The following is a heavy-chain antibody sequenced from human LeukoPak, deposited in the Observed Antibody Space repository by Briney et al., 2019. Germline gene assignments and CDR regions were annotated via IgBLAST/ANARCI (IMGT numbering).Heavy chain of an antibody. J-gene: IGHJ4*02. CDR2: SYTSGST. Sequence: SSETLSLTCTVSGGSISSYYWSWIRQPAGKGLEWIGRSYTSGSTNYNPSLKSRVTMSVDTSKNQFSLKLSSVTAADTAVYYCARGYYYGSGSYYSPLDYWGQGTLVTVSS. CDR3: ARGYYYGSGSYYSPLDY. V-gene: IGHV4-4*07. D-gene: IGHD3-10*01. CDR1: GGSISSYY.